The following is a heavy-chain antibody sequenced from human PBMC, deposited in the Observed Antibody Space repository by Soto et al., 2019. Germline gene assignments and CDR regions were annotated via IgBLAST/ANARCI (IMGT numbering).Heavy chain of an antibody. Sequence: GGSLRLSCAASGFTFSSYAMSWVRQAPGEGLGWVSAISGSGGSTYYADSVTGRFTISRDNSKNTLYLQMNSLRAEDTAVYYCAKEFGQWLGTGFDYWGQGTLATVSS. V-gene: IGHV3-23*01. CDR2: ISGSGGST. CDR1: GFTFSSYA. CDR3: AKEFGQWLGTGFDY. D-gene: IGHD6-19*01. J-gene: IGHJ4*02.